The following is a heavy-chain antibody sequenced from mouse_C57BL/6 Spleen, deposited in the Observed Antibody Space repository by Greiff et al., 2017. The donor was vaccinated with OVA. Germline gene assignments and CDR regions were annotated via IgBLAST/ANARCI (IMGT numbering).Heavy chain of an antibody. CDR3: ARDGTTVVAKDAMDY. CDR2: ISYDGSN. Sequence: EVQLQESGPGLVKPSQSLSLTCSVTGYSITSGYYWNWIRQFPGNKLEWMGYISYDGSNNYNPSLKNRISITRDTSKNQFFLKLNSVTTEDTATYYCARDGTTVVAKDAMDYWGQGTSVTVSS. CDR1: GYSITSGYY. V-gene: IGHV3-6*01. J-gene: IGHJ4*01. D-gene: IGHD1-1*01.